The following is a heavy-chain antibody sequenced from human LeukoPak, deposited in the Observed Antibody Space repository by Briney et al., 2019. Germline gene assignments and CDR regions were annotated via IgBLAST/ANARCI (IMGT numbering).Heavy chain of an antibody. Sequence: PGGSLRLSCAASGFTFSMYGLHWVRQAPGEGLEWVSLMSSDGRDIQYAHSVKGRFTISRDNSKNTLYLQMNRLRTEDTAVYYCARDSLLSPGTGGSLDYWGQGTLVTVSS. V-gene: IGHV3-30*04. CDR2: MSSDGRDI. D-gene: IGHD2-8*02. CDR1: GFTFSMYG. J-gene: IGHJ4*02. CDR3: ARDSLLSPGTGGSLDY.